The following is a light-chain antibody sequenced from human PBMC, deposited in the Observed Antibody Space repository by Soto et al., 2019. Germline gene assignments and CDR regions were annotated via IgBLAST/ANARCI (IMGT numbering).Light chain of an antibody. CDR3: QHYNSYFGA. CDR2: KAS. J-gene: IGKJ1*01. CDR1: QTISSW. V-gene: IGKV1-5*03. Sequence: DIQMTQSPSTLSGSVGDRVTIACRASQTISSWLAWYQQKPGKAPKLLIYKASSLKSGVPSRFSGSGSGTEFTLTISSLQPDDFATYYCQHYNSYFGAFGQGTKVDIK.